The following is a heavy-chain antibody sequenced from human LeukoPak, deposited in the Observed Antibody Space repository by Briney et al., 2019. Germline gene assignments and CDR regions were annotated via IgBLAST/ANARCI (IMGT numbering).Heavy chain of an antibody. D-gene: IGHD2-15*01. Sequence: ASLKVSCKASGYTFTGYYMHWVRQAPGQGLEWMGWINPNSGGTNYAQKFQGRVTMTRDTSISTAYMELSRLRSDDTAVYYCASSRTGYCSGGSCYGWFDPWGQGTLVTVSS. V-gene: IGHV1-2*02. J-gene: IGHJ5*02. CDR2: INPNSGGT. CDR3: ASSRTGYCSGGSCYGWFDP. CDR1: GYTFTGYY.